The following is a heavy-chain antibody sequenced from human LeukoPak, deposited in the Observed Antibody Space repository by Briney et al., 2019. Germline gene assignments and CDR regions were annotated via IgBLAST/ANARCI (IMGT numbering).Heavy chain of an antibody. V-gene: IGHV4-39*01. CDR3: ARRRGPSIAARPLVYYFDY. CDR2: IYYSGST. D-gene: IGHD6-6*01. J-gene: IGHJ4*02. Sequence: SETLSLTCTVSGGSISSSSYYWGWIRQPPGKGLEWIGSIYYSGSTYYNPSLKSRVTISVDTSKNQFSLKLSSVTAADTAVYCCARRRGPSIAARPLVYYFDYWGQGTLVTVSS. CDR1: GGSISSSSYY.